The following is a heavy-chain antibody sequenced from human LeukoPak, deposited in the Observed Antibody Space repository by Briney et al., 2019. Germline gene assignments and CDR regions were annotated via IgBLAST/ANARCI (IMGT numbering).Heavy chain of an antibody. CDR2: IYYSGST. CDR3: ARGGSPPRRHLYDILTGAYY. Sequence: SQTLSLTCTVSGGSISSGGYYWSWIRQHPGKGLEWIGYIYYSGSTNYNPSLKSRVTISVDTSKNQFSLKLSSVTAADTAVYYCARGGSPPRRHLYDILTGAYYWGQGTLVTVSS. J-gene: IGHJ4*02. V-gene: IGHV4-31*03. D-gene: IGHD3-9*01. CDR1: GGSISSGGYY.